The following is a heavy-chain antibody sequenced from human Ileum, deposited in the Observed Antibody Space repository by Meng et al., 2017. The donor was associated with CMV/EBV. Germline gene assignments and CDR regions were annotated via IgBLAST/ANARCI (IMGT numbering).Heavy chain of an antibody. CDR2: IYIGGSSS. Sequence: GESLKISCAASGFTFSNYAMSWVRQAPGKGLEWVSVIYIGGSSSYYADSVKGRFTISRDNSKDTLYLQMNSLRVEDTAVYYCAKGSRFYDFWSTYYFSTDYHYGLDVWGQGTMVTVSS. CDR1: GFTFSNYA. V-gene: IGHV3-23*03. D-gene: IGHD3-3*01. J-gene: IGHJ6*02. CDR3: AKGSRFYDFWSTYYFSTDYHYGLDV.